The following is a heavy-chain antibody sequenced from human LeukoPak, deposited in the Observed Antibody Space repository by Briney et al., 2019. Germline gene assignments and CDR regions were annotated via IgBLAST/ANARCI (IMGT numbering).Heavy chain of an antibody. V-gene: IGHV4-4*02. CDR2: IYHSGST. J-gene: IGHJ4*02. Sequence: PSGTLSLTCAVSGGSISSSNWWSWVRQPPGKGLEWIGEIYHSGSTNYNPSPKSRVTISVDKSKNQFSLKLSSVTAADTAVYYCARHGQSGATTGGHFDYWGQGTLVTVSS. CDR1: GGSISSSNW. CDR3: ARHGQSGATTGGHFDY. D-gene: IGHD1-26*01.